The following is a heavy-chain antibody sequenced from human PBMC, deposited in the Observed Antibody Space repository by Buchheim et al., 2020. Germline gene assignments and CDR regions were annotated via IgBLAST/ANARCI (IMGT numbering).Heavy chain of an antibody. V-gene: IGHV4-34*01. D-gene: IGHD2-2*02. CDR3: ARSRPVFLVVPAAIDY. CDR1: GGSFSGYY. CDR2: INHSGST. J-gene: IGHJ4*02. Sequence: QVQLQQWGAGLLKPSETLSLTCAVYGGSFSGYYCSWIRQPPGKGLEWSREINHSGSTNYNPSLKIRVTISVTTSKNQFSLKLSSVTAADTAVYYCARSRPVFLVVPAAIDYWGQGTL.